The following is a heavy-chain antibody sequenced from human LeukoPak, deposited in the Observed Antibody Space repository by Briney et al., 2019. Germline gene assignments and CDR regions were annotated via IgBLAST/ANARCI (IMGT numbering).Heavy chain of an antibody. J-gene: IGHJ6*02. D-gene: IGHD3-22*01. Sequence: PGGSLRLSCAASGFTFSSYAMHWVRQAPGKGLEGVAVISYDGSNKYYADSVKGRFTISRDNSKNTLYLQMNSLRAEDTAVYYCARVLSPGITMMVVAMDVWGQGTTVTVSS. CDR3: ARVLSPGITMMVVAMDV. CDR2: ISYDGSNK. V-gene: IGHV3-30*04. CDR1: GFTFSSYA.